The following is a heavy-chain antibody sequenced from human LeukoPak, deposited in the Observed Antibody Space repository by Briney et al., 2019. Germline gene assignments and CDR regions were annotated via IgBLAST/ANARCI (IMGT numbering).Heavy chain of an antibody. Sequence: PGGSLRLSCAASGFTFSSYSMNWVRQALGKGLEWVSSISSSSSYIYYADSVKGRFTISRDNAKNSLYLQMNSLRAEDTAVYYCAREGITMVRGVIDYWGQGTLVTVSS. D-gene: IGHD3-10*01. CDR1: GFTFSSYS. V-gene: IGHV3-21*01. CDR2: ISSSSSYI. CDR3: AREGITMVRGVIDY. J-gene: IGHJ4*02.